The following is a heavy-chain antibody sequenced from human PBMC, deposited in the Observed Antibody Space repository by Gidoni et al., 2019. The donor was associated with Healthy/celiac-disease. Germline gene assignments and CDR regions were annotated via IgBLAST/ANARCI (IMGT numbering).Heavy chain of an antibody. V-gene: IGHV4-39*01. CDR1: GGSISSSGYY. J-gene: IGHJ4*02. D-gene: IGHD3-22*01. Sequence: QLQLPESGPGLVKPSETRSLTCTVAGGSISSSGYYWGWIRQPPGKGLEWIGSIYYSVRTYYNPSLKSRVTISVDTSKNQLSLKLSSVTAADTAVYYCARPYDSSGAWGQGTLVTVSS. CDR3: ARPYDSSGA. CDR2: IYYSVRT.